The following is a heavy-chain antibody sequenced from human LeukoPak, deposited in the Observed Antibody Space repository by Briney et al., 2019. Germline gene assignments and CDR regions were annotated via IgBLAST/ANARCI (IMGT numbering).Heavy chain of an antibody. Sequence: SETLSLTCTVSGGSISSYHWSWIRQPPGKGLEWIGRIYTSGSTNYNPSLKSRVTISVDTSKNQFSLKLSSVTAADTAVYYCAREEIAYFYFDYWGQGTLVTVSS. V-gene: IGHV4-4*08. CDR3: AREEIAYFYFDY. CDR1: GGSISSYH. CDR2: IYTSGST. J-gene: IGHJ4*02. D-gene: IGHD2-21*01.